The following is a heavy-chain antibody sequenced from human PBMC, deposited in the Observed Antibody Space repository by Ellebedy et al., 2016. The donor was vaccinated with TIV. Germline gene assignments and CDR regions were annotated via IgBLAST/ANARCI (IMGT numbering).Heavy chain of an antibody. J-gene: IGHJ4*02. CDR2: IWYDGSNK. CDR1: GFTFSSYG. D-gene: IGHD4-17*01. CDR3: ARDGKTTVTKFSKIDY. V-gene: IGHV3-33*01. Sequence: GGSLRLSCAASGFTFSSYGMHWVRQAPGKGLEWVAVIWYDGSNKYYADSVKGRFTISRDNSKNTLYLQMNSLRAEDTAVYYCARDGKTTVTKFSKIDYWGQGTLVTVSS.